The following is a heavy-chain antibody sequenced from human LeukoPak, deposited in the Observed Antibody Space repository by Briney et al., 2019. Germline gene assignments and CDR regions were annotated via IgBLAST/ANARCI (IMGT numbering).Heavy chain of an antibody. V-gene: IGHV3-43*01. J-gene: IGHJ4*02. CDR1: GFTFDEYT. CDR2: VSWDGGKT. CDR3: AKDYYLDS. Sequence: PGGSLRLSCAASGFTFDEYTMHWVRQAPGKGLEWVSLVSWDGGKTYYADSVKGRFTISRDNSKNRLYLQMNSLRAEDTAVYYCAKDYYLDSWGQGTLVTVSS.